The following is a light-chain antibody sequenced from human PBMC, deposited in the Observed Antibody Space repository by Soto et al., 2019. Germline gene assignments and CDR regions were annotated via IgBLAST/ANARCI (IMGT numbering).Light chain of an antibody. Sequence: IVVTKSPVTLSVSPGERVPLSCRASQSVSSNLAWYQQKPGQAPSLLIYGAFTRATGIPARFSGTGSGTEFTLTISSLQSEDLAIYYCQQYNDWPLTFGHGTNVDIK. CDR1: QSVSSN. CDR3: QQYNDWPLT. J-gene: IGKJ1*01. CDR2: GAF. V-gene: IGKV3-15*01.